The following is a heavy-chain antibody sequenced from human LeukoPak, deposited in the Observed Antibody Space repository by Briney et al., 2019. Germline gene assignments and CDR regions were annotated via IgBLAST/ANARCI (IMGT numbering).Heavy chain of an antibody. Sequence: GSLRLSCAASGFTFSSYGMHWVRQAPGKGLEWVAVIWFDGSNKYYADSVKGRFTISRDNSKNTLYLQMNSLRAEDTAMYYCARDYTINYYFDYWGQGTLVTVSS. CDR1: GFTFSSYG. J-gene: IGHJ4*02. CDR2: IWFDGSNK. D-gene: IGHD3-16*01. CDR3: ARDYTINYYFDY. V-gene: IGHV3-33*01.